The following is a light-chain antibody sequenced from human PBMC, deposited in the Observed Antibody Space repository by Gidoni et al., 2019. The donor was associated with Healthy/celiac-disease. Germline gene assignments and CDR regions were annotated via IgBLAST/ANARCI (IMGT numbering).Light chain of an antibody. Sequence: EIVLTQSPHPLSLSPGESTTPSCRASQSVSSYLAWYQQKTGQAPRLLIYDASNRATGIPARFSGSGSGTDFTLTISSLEPEDFAVYYCQQRSNWPTFGQGTKVEIK. CDR3: QQRSNWPT. CDR1: QSVSSY. V-gene: IGKV3-11*01. J-gene: IGKJ1*01. CDR2: DAS.